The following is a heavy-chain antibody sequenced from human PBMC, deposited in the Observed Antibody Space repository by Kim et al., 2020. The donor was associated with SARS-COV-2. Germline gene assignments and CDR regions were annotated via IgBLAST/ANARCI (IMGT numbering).Heavy chain of an antibody. CDR2: INHSGST. D-gene: IGHD3-22*01. CDR3: AIYDSSGYYGY. J-gene: IGHJ4*02. V-gene: IGHV4-34*01. Sequence: SETLSLTCAVYGGSFSGYYWSWIRQPPGKGLEWIGEINHSGSTNYNPSLKSRVTISVDTSKNQFSLKLSSVTAADTAVYYCAIYDSSGYYGYWGQGTLVTVSS. CDR1: GGSFSGYY.